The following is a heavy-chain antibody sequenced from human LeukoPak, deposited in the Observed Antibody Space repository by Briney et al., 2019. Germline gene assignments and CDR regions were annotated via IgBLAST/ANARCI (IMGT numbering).Heavy chain of an antibody. V-gene: IGHV3-30*02. Sequence: PGGSLRLSCAASGFTFSSYGMHWVRQAPGKGLEWVVFIRYDGSNKYYADSVKGRFTISRDNSKNTLYLQMNSLRAEDTAVYYCAKDVYYDFWSGFDYWGQGTLVTVSS. CDR1: GFTFSSYG. CDR3: AKDVYYDFWSGFDY. CDR2: IRYDGSNK. J-gene: IGHJ4*02. D-gene: IGHD3-3*01.